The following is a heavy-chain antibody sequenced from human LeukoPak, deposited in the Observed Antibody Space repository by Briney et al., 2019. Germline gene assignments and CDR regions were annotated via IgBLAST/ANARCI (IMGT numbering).Heavy chain of an antibody. CDR1: GYTFTSYD. CDR3: ARSLIVVVLSSYYYYYGMDV. V-gene: IGHV1-8*01. Sequence: ASVKVSCKASGYTFTSYDINWVRQATGQGLEGMGWMNPNSGNTGYAQKCQGRVTMTRHTSTSTAYMELSSLRSEDTAVYYCARSLIVVVLSSYYYYYGMDVWGQGTTVTVSS. CDR2: MNPNSGNT. D-gene: IGHD3-22*01. J-gene: IGHJ6*02.